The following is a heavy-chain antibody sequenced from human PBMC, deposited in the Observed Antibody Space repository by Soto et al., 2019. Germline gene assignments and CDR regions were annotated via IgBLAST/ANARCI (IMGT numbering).Heavy chain of an antibody. Sequence: SETLSLTCTVSGGSISSGDYYWSWIRQPPGKGLEWIGYIYYSGSTYYNPSLKSRVTISVDTSKNQFSLKLSSVTAADTAVYYCARVGGFGATTIDPWGQGTLVTVSS. D-gene: IGHD3-10*01. CDR3: ARVGGFGATTIDP. J-gene: IGHJ5*02. CDR2: IYYSGST. CDR1: GGSISSGDYY. V-gene: IGHV4-30-4*01.